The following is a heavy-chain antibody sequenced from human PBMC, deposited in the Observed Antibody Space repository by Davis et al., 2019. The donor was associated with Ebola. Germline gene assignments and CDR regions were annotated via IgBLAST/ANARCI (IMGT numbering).Heavy chain of an antibody. V-gene: IGHV1-69*04. CDR2: IIPILGIA. Sequence: SVKVSCKASGGTFSSYAISWVRQAPGQGLEWMGRIIPILGIANYAQKFQGRVTITADKSTSTAYMELRSLSSVTAADTAVYYCARRYYDSSDLQLHGMDVWGQGTTVTVSS. CDR1: GGTFSSYA. D-gene: IGHD3-22*01. J-gene: IGHJ6*02. CDR3: ARRYYDSSDLQLHGMDV.